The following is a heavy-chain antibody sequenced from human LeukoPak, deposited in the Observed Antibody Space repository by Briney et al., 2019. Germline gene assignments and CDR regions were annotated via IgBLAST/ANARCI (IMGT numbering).Heavy chain of an antibody. Sequence: SETLSLTCTVSGGSISSYYWSWVRQPPGKGLEWIGYIYYIGSTNYNPSLKSRVTILVDTSKNQFSLKLSSVTAADTAVYYCARQIPGVAVPGYDFWGQGTLVTVSS. CDR1: GGSISSYY. D-gene: IGHD6-19*01. CDR2: IYYIGST. J-gene: IGHJ4*02. CDR3: ARQIPGVAVPGYDF. V-gene: IGHV4-59*08.